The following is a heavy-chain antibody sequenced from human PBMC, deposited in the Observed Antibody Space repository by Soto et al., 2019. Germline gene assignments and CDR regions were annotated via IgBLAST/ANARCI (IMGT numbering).Heavy chain of an antibody. CDR3: ARVGITIFGVAQQGFDS. CDR2: ISASNGNT. J-gene: IGHJ5*01. D-gene: IGHD3-3*01. CDR1: GYSFIKYG. Sequence: GASVKVSCKTSGYSFIKYGITWVRQAPGQGLEWLGWISASNGNTKYAQKLQGRVTMTTETSTNTAYMELRSLRSDDTAVYYCARVGITIFGVAQQGFDSWGQGTMVTVYS. V-gene: IGHV1-18*04.